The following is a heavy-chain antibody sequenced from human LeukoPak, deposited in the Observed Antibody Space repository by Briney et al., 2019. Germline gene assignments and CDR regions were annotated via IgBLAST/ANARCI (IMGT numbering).Heavy chain of an antibody. J-gene: IGHJ4*02. V-gene: IGHV3-7*03. CDR1: GFTFSSYW. Sequence: GGSLRLSCAASGFTFSSYWMSWVRQAPGKGLEWVANIKQDGSEKYYVDSVKGRFTISRDNAKNSLYLQMNSLRAEDTALYYCAKDIEYDILTGSFDYWGQGTLVTVSS. D-gene: IGHD3-9*01. CDR3: AKDIEYDILTGSFDY. CDR2: IKQDGSEK.